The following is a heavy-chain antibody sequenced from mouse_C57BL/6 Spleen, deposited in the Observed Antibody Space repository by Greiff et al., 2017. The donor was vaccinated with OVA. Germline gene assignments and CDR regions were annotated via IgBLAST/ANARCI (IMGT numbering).Heavy chain of an antibody. D-gene: IGHD1-1*01. J-gene: IGHJ3*01. V-gene: IGHV1-80*01. CDR2: IYPGDGDT. CDR3: ARGEPHYYGSPSWFAY. CDR1: GYAFSSYW. Sequence: VQLQQSGAELVKPGASVKISCKASGYAFSSYWMNWVKQRPGKGLEWIGQIYPGDGDTNYNGKFKGKATLTADKSSSTAYMQLSSLTSEDSAVYFCARGEPHYYGSPSWFAYWGQGTLVTVSA.